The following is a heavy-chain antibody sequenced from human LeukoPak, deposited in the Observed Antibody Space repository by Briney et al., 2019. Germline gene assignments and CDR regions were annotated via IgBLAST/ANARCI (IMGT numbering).Heavy chain of an antibody. D-gene: IGHD3-10*01. V-gene: IGHV5-10-1*01. CDR2: IDPSDSYT. CDR3: ARQPITMVRGVRYCMDV. Sequence: GESLRISWQGSGYSFTSYWISGVRQMPGKGLEWMGRIDPSDSYTNYSPSFQGHVTISADKSISTAYLQWSSLKASDTAMYYCARQPITMVRGVRYCMDVWSQGTTVTVSS. CDR1: GYSFTSYW. J-gene: IGHJ6*02.